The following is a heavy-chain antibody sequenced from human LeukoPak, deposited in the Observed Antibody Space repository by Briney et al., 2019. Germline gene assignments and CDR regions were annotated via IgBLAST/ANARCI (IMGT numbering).Heavy chain of an antibody. D-gene: IGHD2-2*03. J-gene: IGHJ6*03. CDR3: ARDGWYYYYMDV. Sequence: GGSLRLSCAASGFTFSSYSMNWVRHAPGKGLVWVSRINTDGSSTSYADSVKGRFTISRDNAKNTLYLQMNSLRAEDTAVYYCARDGWYYYYMDVWGKGTTVTVSS. CDR1: GFTFSSYS. CDR2: INTDGSST. V-gene: IGHV3-74*01.